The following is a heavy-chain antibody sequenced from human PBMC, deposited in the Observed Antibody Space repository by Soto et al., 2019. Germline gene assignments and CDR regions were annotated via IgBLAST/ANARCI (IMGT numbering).Heavy chain of an antibody. D-gene: IGHD2-21*02. V-gene: IGHV4-61*01. J-gene: IGHJ4*02. CDR1: GDSVDSGSYS. Sequence: QVQLQESGPGLVKPSETLSLTCTVSGDSVDSGSYSWHWIRQPPGKGLEWIGFIFYTGNTKYNPSIKSRAIISLDTSKNHFSLSVTSVTAADTAVYYCARSDNVVLTAAFDYWGQGTRVIVSS. CDR3: ARSDNVVLTAAFDY. CDR2: IFYTGNT.